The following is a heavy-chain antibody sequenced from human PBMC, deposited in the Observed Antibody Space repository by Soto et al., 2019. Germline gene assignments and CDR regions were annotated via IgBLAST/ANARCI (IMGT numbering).Heavy chain of an antibody. Sequence: QVQLVQSGAEVKKPGSSVKVSWKASGGTFSSYAISWVRQAPGQGLEWMGGIIPIFGTANYAQKFQGRVTITADESTSTAYVELSSLRSEDTAVYYCAREMGDGEHDAFDIWGQGTMVTVSS. V-gene: IGHV1-69*01. J-gene: IGHJ3*02. CDR1: GGTFSSYA. CDR3: AREMGDGEHDAFDI. CDR2: IIPIFGTA. D-gene: IGHD3-10*01.